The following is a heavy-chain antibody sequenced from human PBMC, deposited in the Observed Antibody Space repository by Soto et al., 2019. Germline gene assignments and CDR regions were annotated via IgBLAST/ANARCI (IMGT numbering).Heavy chain of an antibody. J-gene: IGHJ6*02. CDR2: INPNSGGT. D-gene: IGHD3-22*01. CDR3: ARDYYDSSGYYYYYYGMDV. Sequence: ASVKVSCKASGYTFTGYYMHWVRQAPGQGLEWMGWINPNSGGTNYAQKFQGRVTMTRDTSISTAYMELSRLRSDDTAVFYCARDYYDSSGYYYYYYGMDVWGQGTTVTVSS. V-gene: IGHV1-2*02. CDR1: GYTFTGYY.